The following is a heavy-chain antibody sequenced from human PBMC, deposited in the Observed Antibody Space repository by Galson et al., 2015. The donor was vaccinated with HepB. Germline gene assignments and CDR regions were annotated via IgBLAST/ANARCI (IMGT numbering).Heavy chain of an antibody. Sequence: SLRLSCAASGFTFSSYAMSWVRQAPGKGLEWVSVIYSGGSTYYADSVKGRFTISRDNSKNTLYLQMNSLRAEDTAVYYCARESQYYYDSRGPFDPWGQGTLVTVSS. D-gene: IGHD3-22*01. CDR1: GFTFSSYA. J-gene: IGHJ5*02. V-gene: IGHV3-53*01. CDR2: IYSGGST. CDR3: ARESQYYYDSRGPFDP.